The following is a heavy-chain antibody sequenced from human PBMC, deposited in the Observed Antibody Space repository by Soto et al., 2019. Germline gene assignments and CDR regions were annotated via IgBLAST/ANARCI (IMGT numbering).Heavy chain of an antibody. CDR2: ISSSSSYI. CDR3: ARGASPGYSGYVYYYYMDV. J-gene: IGHJ6*03. Sequence: GGSLRLSCAASGFTFSSYSMNWVRQAPGKGLEWVSSISSSSSYIYYADSVKGRFTISRDNAKNSLYLQMNSLRAEDTAVYYCARGASPGYSGYVYYYYMDVWGKGTTVTVSS. V-gene: IGHV3-21*01. CDR1: GFTFSSYS. D-gene: IGHD5-12*01.